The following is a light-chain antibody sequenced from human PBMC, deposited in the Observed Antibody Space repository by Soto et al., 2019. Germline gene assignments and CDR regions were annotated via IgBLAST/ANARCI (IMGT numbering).Light chain of an antibody. Sequence: EIVMTQSPATLSVSPGERATLSCRASQSVSSNLAWYQHKPGQAPRLLIYGASTRAHDIPARFSGSGSGTEFTLTISTLQSEDFAVYYCQQYNNWTLSFGQGTKVEIK. J-gene: IGKJ1*01. CDR3: QQYNNWTLS. CDR2: GAS. CDR1: QSVSSN. V-gene: IGKV3D-15*01.